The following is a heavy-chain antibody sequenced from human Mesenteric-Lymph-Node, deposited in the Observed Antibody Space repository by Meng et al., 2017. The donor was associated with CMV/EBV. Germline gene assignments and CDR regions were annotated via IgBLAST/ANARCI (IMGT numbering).Heavy chain of an antibody. CDR1: GGSFSGNY. CDR2: ITHSGST. Sequence: SETLSLTCAVYGGSFSGNYWSWIRQPPGKGLEWVGEITHSGSTNYNPSLKSRVTVSADTSKNQFSLKLSSVTAADTAVYFCARHRSDCSTTSCHQRGYYFDYWGQGTLVTVSS. D-gene: IGHD2-2*01. V-gene: IGHV4-34*01. CDR3: ARHRSDCSTTSCHQRGYYFDY. J-gene: IGHJ4*02.